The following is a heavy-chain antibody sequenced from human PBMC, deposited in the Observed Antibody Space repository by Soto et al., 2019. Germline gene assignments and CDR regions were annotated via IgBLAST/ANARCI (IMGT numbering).Heavy chain of an antibody. Sequence: QVQLVQSGAEVKKPGASVKVSCKASGYTFTSYYMHWVRQAPGQGLEWMGIINPSGGSTSYAQKFQGRVTMTRDTSTSTVYMELSSLRSEDTAVYYCARSAMYYYGSGSPRDWFDPWGQGTLVTVSS. D-gene: IGHD3-10*01. CDR1: GYTFTSYY. V-gene: IGHV1-46*01. CDR2: INPSGGST. CDR3: ARSAMYYYGSGSPRDWFDP. J-gene: IGHJ5*02.